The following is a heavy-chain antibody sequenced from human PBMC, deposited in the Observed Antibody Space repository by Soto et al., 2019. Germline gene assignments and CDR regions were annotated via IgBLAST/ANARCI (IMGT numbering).Heavy chain of an antibody. D-gene: IGHD2-2*01. Sequence: EVQLVESGGGLVQPGGSLRLSCAASGFTFSSYWMSWVRQAPGKGLEWVANIKQDGSEKYYLDSVKGRFTISRDNAKNPLYLQMNSLRAEDTAVYYCARGRGCSTGCHNFDYWGQGTLVTVSS. CDR2: IKQDGSEK. CDR1: GFTFSSYW. J-gene: IGHJ4*02. CDR3: ARGRGCSTGCHNFDY. V-gene: IGHV3-7*01.